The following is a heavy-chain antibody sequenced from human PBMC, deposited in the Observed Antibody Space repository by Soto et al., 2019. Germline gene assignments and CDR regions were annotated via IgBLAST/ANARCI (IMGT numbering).Heavy chain of an antibody. V-gene: IGHV4-34*01. CDR3: ARGSVNDNWFDP. Sequence: PSATLSLNCAFDCVSFRVSYCSWILQPPGKGLEWIGEINHCGSTYYNPSLKSRVTISVDSSMNQFSLKLCSVTAADTAVYYCARGSVNDNWFDPWGQG. CDR1: CVSFRVSY. J-gene: IGHJ5*02. D-gene: IGHD4-17*01. CDR2: INHCGST.